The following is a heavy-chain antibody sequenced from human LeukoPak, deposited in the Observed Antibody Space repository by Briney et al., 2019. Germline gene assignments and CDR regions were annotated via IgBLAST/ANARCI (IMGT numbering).Heavy chain of an antibody. V-gene: IGHV4-59*01. Sequence: SETHSLTCTVTGGSFSTCYWSWIRQPPGKGLEWIGHFYYSGSINYNPSLKSRVTISVDTSRNQFSLKLTSVTAADTAVYYCARSLSKLGSLNFFDYWGQGTRVPVFS. J-gene: IGHJ4*02. CDR1: GGSFSTCY. D-gene: IGHD7-27*01. CDR3: ARSLSKLGSLNFFDY. CDR2: FYYSGSI.